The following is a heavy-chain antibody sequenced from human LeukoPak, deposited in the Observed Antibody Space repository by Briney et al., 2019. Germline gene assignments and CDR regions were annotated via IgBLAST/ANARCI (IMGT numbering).Heavy chain of an antibody. CDR2: IYYSGST. CDR3: ARDYGESYWFDP. D-gene: IGHD4-17*01. Sequence: SETLSLTCTVSGDSINGYYWSWVRQPPGRGLEWIGYIYYSGSTNYNPSLKSRVTISVDTSKNQFSLKLSSVTAADTAVYYCARDYGESYWFDPWGQGTLVTVSS. J-gene: IGHJ5*02. V-gene: IGHV4-59*01. CDR1: GDSINGYY.